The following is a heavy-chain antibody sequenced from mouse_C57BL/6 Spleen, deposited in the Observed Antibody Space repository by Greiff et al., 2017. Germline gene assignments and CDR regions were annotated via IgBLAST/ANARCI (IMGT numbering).Heavy chain of an antibody. V-gene: IGHV3-6*01. J-gene: IGHJ2*01. CDR2: ISYDGSN. CDR3: ARGRATIVIFDY. D-gene: IGHD2-5*01. Sequence: EVKLLESGPGLVKPSQSLSLTCSVTGYSITSGYYWNWIRQFPGNKLEWMGYISYDGSNNYNPSLKNRISITRDTSKNQFFLKLNSVTTEDTATYYCARGRATIVIFDYWGQGTTLTVSS. CDR1: GYSITSGYY.